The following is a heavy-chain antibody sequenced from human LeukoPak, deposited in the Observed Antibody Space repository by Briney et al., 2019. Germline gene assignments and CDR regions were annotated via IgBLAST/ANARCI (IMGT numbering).Heavy chain of an antibody. Sequence: SETLSLTCAVSGYSISSGYYWGWIRQPPRKGLEWIGSIYHNGNTYYNPSLKSRVTISVDTSKNEFSLKLSSVTAADTAVYYCATPGKTWGPFDDWGQGTLVAVSS. CDR3: ATPGKTWGPFDD. J-gene: IGHJ4*02. V-gene: IGHV4-38-2*01. CDR1: GYSISSGYY. D-gene: IGHD7-27*01. CDR2: IYHNGNT.